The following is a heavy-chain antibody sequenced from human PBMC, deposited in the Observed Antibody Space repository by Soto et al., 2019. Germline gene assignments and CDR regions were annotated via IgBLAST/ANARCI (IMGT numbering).Heavy chain of an antibody. Sequence: QVQLVESGGGVVQPGRSLRLSCAASGFTFSSYGMHWVRQAPGKGLEWVAVIRYDGSNKYYADSVKGRFTISRDNSKNTLYLQMNSLRAEDTAVYYCARDLDIVVVPAAPDYWGQGTLVTVSS. CDR1: GFTFSSYG. CDR2: IRYDGSNK. V-gene: IGHV3-33*01. CDR3: ARDLDIVVVPAAPDY. D-gene: IGHD2-2*03. J-gene: IGHJ4*02.